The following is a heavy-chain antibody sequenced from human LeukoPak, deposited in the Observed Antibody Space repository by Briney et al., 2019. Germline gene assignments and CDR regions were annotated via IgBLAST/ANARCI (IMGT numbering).Heavy chain of an antibody. CDR3: ARVEYSSSPAHFDC. CDR1: GGSISSGGYY. J-gene: IGHJ4*02. CDR2: IYHSGST. Sequence: SETLSLTCTVSGGSISSGGYYWSWIRQPPGKGLEWIGYIYHSGSTYYNPSLKSRVTISVDRSKNQFSLKMNTVTAADTAVYYCARVEYSSSPAHFDCWGQGTLVTVSS. V-gene: IGHV4-30-2*01. D-gene: IGHD6-6*01.